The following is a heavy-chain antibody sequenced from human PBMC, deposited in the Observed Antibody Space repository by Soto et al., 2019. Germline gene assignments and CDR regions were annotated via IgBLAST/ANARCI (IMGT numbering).Heavy chain of an antibody. CDR2: IVGSGGTT. V-gene: IGHV3-23*01. Sequence: GGSLRLSCAASGFTFSSYAMSWVRQAPGKGLEWVSAIVGSGGTTYYADSVKGRFTISRDNAKNTLYLQMNSLRAEDTAVYYCTRVGGSVSGMDVWGQGTTVTVSS. CDR3: TRVGGSVSGMDV. CDR1: GFTFSSYA. J-gene: IGHJ6*02. D-gene: IGHD1-26*01.